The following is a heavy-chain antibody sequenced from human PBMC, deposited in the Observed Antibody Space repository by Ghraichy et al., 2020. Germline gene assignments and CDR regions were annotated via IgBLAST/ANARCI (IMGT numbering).Heavy chain of an antibody. D-gene: IGHD2-21*01. Sequence: GGSLRLSCAASGFTFSSYWMSWVRQAPGKGLEWVANIKQDGSEKYYVDSVKGRFTISRDNAKNSLYLQMNSLRAEDTVVYYCARVGGEGVGEASFDYWGQGTLVTVSS. CDR3: ARVGGEGVGEASFDY. CDR2: IKQDGSEK. V-gene: IGHV3-7*03. CDR1: GFTFSSYW. J-gene: IGHJ4*02.